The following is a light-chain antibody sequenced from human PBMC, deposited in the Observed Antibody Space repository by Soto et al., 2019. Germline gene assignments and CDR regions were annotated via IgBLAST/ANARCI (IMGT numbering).Light chain of an antibody. CDR2: DVS. CDR1: QSVSGF. J-gene: IGKJ4*01. V-gene: IGKV3-11*01. Sequence: EIVLTQSPATLSLSPGERATLTCRASQSVSGFLAWYQQKPGQAPRLLIYDVSSRATGIPTRFSGSGSGTEFTLNISSLEPEDFAVYYCQQRINWPLSFGGGTKVEIK. CDR3: QQRINWPLS.